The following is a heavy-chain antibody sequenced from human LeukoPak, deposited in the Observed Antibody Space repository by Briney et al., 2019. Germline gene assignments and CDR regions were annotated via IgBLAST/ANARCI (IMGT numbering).Heavy chain of an antibody. D-gene: IGHD3-22*01. V-gene: IGHV3-30*02. CDR1: GFMFNTYP. CDR3: ATQTITLVVVISPFDY. Sequence: GGSLRLSCAASGFMFNTYPMHWVRQAPGKGLEWVGLIQDDGAKTNYADSVRGRFTISRDNSRSTVYLQMNSLKPDDTAVYYCATQTITLVVVISPFDYWGQGALVTVSS. J-gene: IGHJ4*02. CDR2: IQDDGAKT.